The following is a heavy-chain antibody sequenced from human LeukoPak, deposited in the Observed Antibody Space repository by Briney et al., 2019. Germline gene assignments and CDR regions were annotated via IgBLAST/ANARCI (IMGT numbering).Heavy chain of an antibody. J-gene: IGHJ6*03. CDR1: GGSFSGYY. V-gene: IGHV4-34*01. CDR3: AKDGGNYYDNGGDYLMRSYMDV. CDR2: INHSGST. D-gene: IGHD3-22*01. Sequence: SETLSLTCAVYGGSFSGYYGSWIRQPPGKGLEWIGEINHSGSTNYNPSLKSRVTISVDTSKNQFSLKLSSVTAADTAVYYCAKDGGNYYDNGGDYLMRSYMDVWGKGTTVTVSS.